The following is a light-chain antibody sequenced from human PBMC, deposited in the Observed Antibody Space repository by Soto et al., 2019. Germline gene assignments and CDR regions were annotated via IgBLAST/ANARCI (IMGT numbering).Light chain of an antibody. J-gene: IGKJ1*01. CDR2: GAS. V-gene: IGKV3D-20*02. Sequence: ELVLTQSRCTRSLSPGERATLSCRVSQTVNNNYLAWYQQIPGQAPRLLISGASGRATGTPDRFSGSGSGTDFTLTISSLEPEDFALYYCQHQNNWLWTFGQGTKVDIK. CDR1: QTVNNNY. CDR3: QHQNNWLWT.